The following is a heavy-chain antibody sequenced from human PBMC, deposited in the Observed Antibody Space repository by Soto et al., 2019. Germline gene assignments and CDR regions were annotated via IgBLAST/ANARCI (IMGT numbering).Heavy chain of an antibody. Sequence: ASVKVSCKASGYTFTGYYMHWVRQAPGQGLEWMGWINPNSGGTNYAQKFQGRVTMTRDTSISTAYMELSRLRSDDTAVYYCARALGVVVIDAFDIWGQGTMVTVSS. CDR3: ARALGVVVIDAFDI. V-gene: IGHV1-2*02. CDR2: INPNSGGT. D-gene: IGHD3-22*01. CDR1: GYTFTGYY. J-gene: IGHJ3*02.